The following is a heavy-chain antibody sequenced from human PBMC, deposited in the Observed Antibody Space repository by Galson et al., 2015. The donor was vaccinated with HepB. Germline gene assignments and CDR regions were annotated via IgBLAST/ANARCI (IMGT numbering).Heavy chain of an antibody. Sequence: SVKVSCKASGYKFSAYSINWVRQAPGQGLEWMGWISTNTGNPTYAQGLTGRFVFSFDTSVTTTYLQINSLKAEDTAVYYCVRDRYYDSSGYAYWGQGTLVTVSS. J-gene: IGHJ4*02. CDR1: GYKFSAYS. CDR3: VRDRYYDSSGYAY. CDR2: ISTNTGNP. V-gene: IGHV7-4-1*02. D-gene: IGHD3-22*01.